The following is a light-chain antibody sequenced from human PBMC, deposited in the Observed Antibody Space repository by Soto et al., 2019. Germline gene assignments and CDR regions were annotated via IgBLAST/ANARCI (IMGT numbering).Light chain of an antibody. CDR3: HQYFSTPLT. Sequence: DFVLTQSPDSLAVSLGERATINCRSSQTLLSSSDNQNYLAWSRHRPGQPPALLVYWASTRESGVPDRFSGSGSGTEFTLTISSLQAEDVEGYYCHQYFSTPLTVGGGTKLEIK. CDR2: WAS. J-gene: IGKJ4*01. V-gene: IGKV4-1*01. CDR1: QTLLSSSDNQNY.